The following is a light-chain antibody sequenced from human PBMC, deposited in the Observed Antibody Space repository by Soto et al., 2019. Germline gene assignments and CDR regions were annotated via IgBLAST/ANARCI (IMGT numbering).Light chain of an antibody. J-gene: IGKJ2*01. V-gene: IGKV3-20*01. Sequence: ENVLTQSPGTLSLSPGERAILSCRASQSVISNFLAWYQQKPGQAPRLLIYGASSRATGIPDRFSGSGSGTDFTLTISRLDPEDFAVYYCLQYGSSPYTFGQGANLEIK. CDR3: LQYGSSPYT. CDR2: GAS. CDR1: QSVISNF.